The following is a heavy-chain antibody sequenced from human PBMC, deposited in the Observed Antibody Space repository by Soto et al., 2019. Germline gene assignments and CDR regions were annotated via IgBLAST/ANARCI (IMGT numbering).Heavy chain of an antibody. CDR2: IIGDGLYT. V-gene: IGHV3-74*03. CDR3: ARGILGSGTANDH. J-gene: IGHJ4*02. Sequence: EVQLVESGGGLVQPGGSLILSCAASGFTLSNYWMVWVRQAPRKGLVWVSRIIGDGLYTTYADSVKGRFTISRDNAKNTGYLQMNSLRVEDTAVYYCARGILGSGTANDHWGQGTLVTVSS. D-gene: IGHD3-10*01. CDR1: GFTLSNYW.